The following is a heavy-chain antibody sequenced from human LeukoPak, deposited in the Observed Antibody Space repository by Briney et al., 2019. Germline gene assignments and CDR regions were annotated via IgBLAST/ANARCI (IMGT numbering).Heavy chain of an antibody. Sequence: GGSLRLSCAASGFTFSSYGMHWVRQAPGKGLEWVAVISYDGSNKYYADSVKGRFTISRDNSKNTLYLQMNSLRAEDTAVYYCAQLWSPSFAYWGQGTLVTVSS. CDR1: GFTFSSYG. D-gene: IGHD5-18*01. J-gene: IGHJ4*02. CDR2: ISYDGSNK. CDR3: AQLWSPSFAY. V-gene: IGHV3-30*03.